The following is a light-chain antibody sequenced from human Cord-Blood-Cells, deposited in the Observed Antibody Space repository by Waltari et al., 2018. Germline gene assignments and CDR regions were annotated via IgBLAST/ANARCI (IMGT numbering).Light chain of an antibody. Sequence: QSVLPPPPPASGTPGQRVTISRSGSSSHIRSNYVYWYQQLPGTAPKLLIYRNNRRPSGVPDRFSGSKSGTSASLAISRLRSEDEAVYYCAAWDDSLRGVFGGGTKLTVL. CDR2: RNN. V-gene: IGLV1-47*01. J-gene: IGLJ3*02. CDR1: SSHIRSNY. CDR3: AAWDDSLRGV.